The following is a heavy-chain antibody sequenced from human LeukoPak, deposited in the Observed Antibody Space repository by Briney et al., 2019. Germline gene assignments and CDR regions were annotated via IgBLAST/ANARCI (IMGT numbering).Heavy chain of an antibody. V-gene: IGHV4-34*01. CDR2: INHSGST. Sequence: SETLSLTCAVYGGSFSGYYWSWIRQPPGKGLEWIGEINHSGSTNYNPSLKSRVTISVDTSKNQFSLKLSSVTAADTAVYYCARHERYCSSTSCYGVWFDPWGQGTLVTVSS. D-gene: IGHD2-2*01. CDR1: GGSFSGYY. J-gene: IGHJ5*02. CDR3: ARHERYCSSTSCYGVWFDP.